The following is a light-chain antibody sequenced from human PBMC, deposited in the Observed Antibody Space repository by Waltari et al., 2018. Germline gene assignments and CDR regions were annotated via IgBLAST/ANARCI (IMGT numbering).Light chain of an antibody. V-gene: IGKV1-33*01. Sequence: DIHMNQSPSSLSAPVGDRVTITCQASQDIKQSLNWFHQKPGTAPEVLIFDASNSQTGAPSRFSGSGSGTDFTFTISSLQPGDMGTYYCQQYHSVPLTFGGGTTVEIK. J-gene: IGKJ4*01. CDR1: QDIKQS. CDR3: QQYHSVPLT. CDR2: DAS.